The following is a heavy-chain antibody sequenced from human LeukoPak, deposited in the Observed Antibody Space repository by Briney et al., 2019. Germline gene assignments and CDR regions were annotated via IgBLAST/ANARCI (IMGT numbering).Heavy chain of an antibody. V-gene: IGHV1-69*01. CDR2: IIPIFGTA. Sequence: SVKVPCKASGGTFSSYAISWVRQAPGQGLEWMGGIIPIFGTANYAQKFQGRVTITADESTSTAYMELSSLRSEDTAVYYCAGSTVTRLAEYFQHWGQGTLVTVSS. J-gene: IGHJ1*01. D-gene: IGHD4-17*01. CDR1: GGTFSSYA. CDR3: AGSTVTRLAEYFQH.